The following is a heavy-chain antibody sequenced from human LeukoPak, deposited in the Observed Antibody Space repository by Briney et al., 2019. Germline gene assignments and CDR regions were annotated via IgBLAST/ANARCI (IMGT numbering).Heavy chain of an antibody. V-gene: IGHV3-48*03. CDR3: ARVSRALIGYYFDY. Sequence: GGSLRLSCAASGFTFSSYEMNWVRQAPGKGLEWVSHISSSGRTTYYADSVKGRFTISRDNAKNSLYLHMNSLRAEDTAVYYCARVSRALIGYYFDYWGQGILVTVSS. D-gene: IGHD3-16*02. CDR2: ISSSGRTT. CDR1: GFTFSSYE. J-gene: IGHJ4*02.